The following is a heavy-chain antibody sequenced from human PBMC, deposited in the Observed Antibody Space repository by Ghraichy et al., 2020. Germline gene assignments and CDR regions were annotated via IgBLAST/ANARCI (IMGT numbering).Heavy chain of an antibody. CDR1: GFTFSSYW. Sequence: GGSLRLSCAASGFTFSSYWMHWVRQAPGKGLVWVSRINSDGSSTSYADSVKGRFTISRDNAKNTLYLQMNSLRAEDTAVYYCAREIVVVPAAMARKNYYYYYGMDVWGQGTTVTVSS. V-gene: IGHV3-74*01. J-gene: IGHJ6*02. CDR2: INSDGSST. CDR3: AREIVVVPAAMARKNYYYYYGMDV. D-gene: IGHD2-2*01.